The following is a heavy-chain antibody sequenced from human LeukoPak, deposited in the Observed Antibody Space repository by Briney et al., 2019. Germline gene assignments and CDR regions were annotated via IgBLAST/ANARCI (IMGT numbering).Heavy chain of an antibody. CDR1: GGSISSYY. CDR2: IYYSGST. V-gene: IGHV4-59*12. D-gene: IGHD3-10*01. Sequence: SETLSLTCTVSGGSISSYYWSWIRQPPGKGLEWIGYIYYSGSTNYNPSLKSRVTMSVDTSKNQFSLKLSSVTAEDTAVYYCANLWFGEQIENYYYFYSMDVWGQGTTVTASS. CDR3: ANLWFGEQIENYYYFYSMDV. J-gene: IGHJ6*02.